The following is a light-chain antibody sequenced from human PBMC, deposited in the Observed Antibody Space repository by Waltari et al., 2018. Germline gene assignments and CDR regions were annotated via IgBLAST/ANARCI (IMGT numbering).Light chain of an antibody. Sequence: EIVMTQSPATLSVSPGERVTLSCRASQSVSINLAWYQQKPGQAPRLLIYGASTRATGIPARFSGTGSGTEFSLTISSLQSEDVAVYYCQQYDNWPPYTFGQGTNLEIK. CDR3: QQYDNWPPYT. CDR1: QSVSIN. J-gene: IGKJ2*01. CDR2: GAS. V-gene: IGKV3-15*01.